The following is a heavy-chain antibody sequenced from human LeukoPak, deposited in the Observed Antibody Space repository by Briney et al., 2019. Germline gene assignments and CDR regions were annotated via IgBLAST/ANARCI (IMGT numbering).Heavy chain of an antibody. CDR1: GYTFTSYG. CDR3: ARDVPGGSGSGYYGMDV. J-gene: IGHJ6*02. D-gene: IGHD3-10*01. V-gene: IGHV1-18*01. Sequence: GASVKVSCKASGYTFTSYGISWVRQAPGQGLEWMGWISAYNGNTNYAQKLQGRVTMTTDTSTSTAYMELRSLRSDDTAVYYCARDVPGGSGSGYYGMDVWGQGTTVTVSS. CDR2: ISAYNGNT.